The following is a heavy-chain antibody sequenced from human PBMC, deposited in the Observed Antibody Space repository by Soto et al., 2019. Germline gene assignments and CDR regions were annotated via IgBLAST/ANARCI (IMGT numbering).Heavy chain of an antibody. V-gene: IGHV4-39*01. J-gene: IGHJ6*02. CDR1: GCSISSSSYY. D-gene: IGHD2-2*01. Sequence: PSETLSLTCTVSGCSISSSSYYWGWIRQPPGRGLEWIGSIYYSVSTYYNSSLKSRVTISAHTTKNQFTLKLSSVTAADTAVYYCARQGGYSISTSCTYYYYYYGMDVWGQGTTVTVS. CDR3: ARQGGYSISTSCTYYYYYYGMDV. CDR2: IYYSVST.